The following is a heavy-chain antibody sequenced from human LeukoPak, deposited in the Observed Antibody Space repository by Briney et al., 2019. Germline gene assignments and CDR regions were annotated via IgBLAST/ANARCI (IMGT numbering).Heavy chain of an antibody. CDR2: ISSSGNII. CDR3: AREEREQASTLTNAFDI. V-gene: IGHV3-11*04. Sequence: GGSLRLSCAASGFTFSDYYISWIRQAPGKGLEWVSYISSSGNIIYYADSVKVRFTVSRDNAKDSLFLQMNSLRAEDTAVYYCAREEREQASTLTNAFDIWGQGTMVTVSS. CDR1: GFTFSDYY. J-gene: IGHJ3*02. D-gene: IGHD4-17*01.